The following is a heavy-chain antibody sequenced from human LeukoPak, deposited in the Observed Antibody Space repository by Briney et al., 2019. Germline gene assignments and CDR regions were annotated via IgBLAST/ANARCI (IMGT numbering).Heavy chain of an antibody. CDR2: ISSSGSTI. CDR1: GFTFSSYE. Sequence: GGSLRLSCAASGFTFSSYEMNWVRQAPGKGLEWVSYISSSGSTIYYADSVKGRFTISRDNAKNSLYLQMNSLRAEDTAVYYCARVGYFDWLGEFDYWGQGTLATVSS. V-gene: IGHV3-48*03. J-gene: IGHJ4*02. D-gene: IGHD3-9*01. CDR3: ARVGYFDWLGEFDY.